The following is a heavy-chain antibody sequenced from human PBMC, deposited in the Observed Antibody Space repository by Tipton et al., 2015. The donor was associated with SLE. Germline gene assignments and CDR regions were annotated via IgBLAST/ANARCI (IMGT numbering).Heavy chain of an antibody. J-gene: IGHJ4*02. D-gene: IGHD2-15*01. V-gene: IGHV3-11*05. CDR1: GFTFSDYY. CDR2: ISSSSSYI. CDR3: TRDPDCSGGNCYSGPFDY. Sequence: SLRLSCSASGFTFSDYYMSWIRQAPGKGLEWVSYISSSSSYIYYADSVKGRFTISKDNAKNSLYLEMNSLRAEDTALYFCTRDPDCSGGNCYSGPFDYWGQGTLVTVSS.